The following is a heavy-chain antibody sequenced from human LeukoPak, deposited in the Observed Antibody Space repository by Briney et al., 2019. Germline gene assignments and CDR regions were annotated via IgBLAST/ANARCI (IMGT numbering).Heavy chain of an antibody. Sequence: PGGSLRLSCAASGFTFSSYAMHWVRQAPGKGLEWVAVISYDGSNKYYADSVKGRFTISRDNSKNTLYLQMNSLRAEDTAVYYCAKGRIFGVVIKKVSDHLFDYWGQGTLVTVSS. CDR2: ISYDGSNK. CDR1: GFTFSSYA. CDR3: AKGRIFGVVIKKVSDHLFDY. V-gene: IGHV3-30-3*01. J-gene: IGHJ4*02. D-gene: IGHD3-3*01.